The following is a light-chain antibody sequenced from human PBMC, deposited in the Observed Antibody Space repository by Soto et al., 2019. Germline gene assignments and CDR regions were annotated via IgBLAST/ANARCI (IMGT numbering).Light chain of an antibody. V-gene: IGLV4-69*01. CDR3: QTWGTGLYVV. CDR1: SGHSNYA. Sequence: QPVLTQSPSASASLGASVKLTCTLSSGHSNYAIAWHQQQPEKGPRYLMKLNSDGSHSKGDGIPDRFSGSSSGAERYLTISGLQCEDEADYYCQTWGTGLYVVFGGGTKVTVL. CDR2: LNSDGSH. J-gene: IGLJ2*01.